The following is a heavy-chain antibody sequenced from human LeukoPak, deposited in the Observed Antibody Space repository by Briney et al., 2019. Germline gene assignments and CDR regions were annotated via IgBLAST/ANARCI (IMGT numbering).Heavy chain of an antibody. CDR1: GGSISTYY. Sequence: PSETLSLTCTVSGGSISTYYWSWIRQPPGKGLECIGYTYYSGSTNYNPSLKSRVTISVDTSKNQFSLKLSSVTAADTAVYYCARDKSTVTGNYYYYGMDVWGQGTTVTVSS. CDR2: TYYSGST. D-gene: IGHD6-19*01. CDR3: ARDKSTVTGNYYYYGMDV. J-gene: IGHJ6*02. V-gene: IGHV4-59*01.